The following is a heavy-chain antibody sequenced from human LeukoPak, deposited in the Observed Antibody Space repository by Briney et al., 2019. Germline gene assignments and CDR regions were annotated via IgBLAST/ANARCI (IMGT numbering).Heavy chain of an antibody. D-gene: IGHD3-10*01. V-gene: IGHV3-21*01. CDR2: ISSSSSYI. CDR1: GFTFSSSA. J-gene: IGHJ6*04. CDR3: ARDKRAWFGEPPDV. Sequence: GGSLRLSCAASGFTFSSSAMSWVRQAPGKGLEWVSSISSSSSYIYYADSVKGRFTISRDNAKNSLYLQMNSLRAEDTAVYYCARDKRAWFGEPPDVWGKGTTVTISS.